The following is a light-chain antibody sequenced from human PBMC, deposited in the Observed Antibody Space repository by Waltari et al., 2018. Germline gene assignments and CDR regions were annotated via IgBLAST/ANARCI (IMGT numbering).Light chain of an antibody. J-gene: IGLJ2*01. V-gene: IGLV1-51*02. CDR1: TPNIGNNY. CDR2: EDY. CDR3: GTWDSSLGVGV. Sequence: QSVLTQPPSVSAAPGQKVSISCSGGTPNIGNNYVSWYQQFPGTAPKLLMYEDYRRPSGIPDRFSGSKSGASATLDITGLQTGDEADYYCGTWDSSLGVGVLGGGTRVTVL.